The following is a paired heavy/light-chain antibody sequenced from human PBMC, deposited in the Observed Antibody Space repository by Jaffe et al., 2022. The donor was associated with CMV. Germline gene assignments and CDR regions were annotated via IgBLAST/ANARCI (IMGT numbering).Light chain of an antibody. Sequence: EIVLTQSPGTLSLSPGERATLSCRASQSVGNIYLAWYQQKPGQAPRLLIYGTSARATGIPDRFSGSGSGTDYSLTISRLEPEDSAMYYCQQFLNSLVTFGGGTKVEIK. CDR2: GTS. CDR3: QQFLNSLVT. J-gene: IGKJ4*01. CDR1: QSVGNIY. V-gene: IGKV3-20*01.
Heavy chain of an antibody. CDR1: GGSISDYY. D-gene: IGHD1-26*01. Sequence: QVQLQESGPGLVKPSATLSLTCTISGGSISDYYLSWIRQPAGKGLEWIGRTYIRGTTDYNPSLQRRVIMSVDTTKNQLSLRLSSVTAADTAIYYCARAGASGREFDVWGQGNLVTVSS. J-gene: IGHJ4*02. CDR2: TYIRGTT. CDR3: ARAGASGREFDV. V-gene: IGHV4-4*07.